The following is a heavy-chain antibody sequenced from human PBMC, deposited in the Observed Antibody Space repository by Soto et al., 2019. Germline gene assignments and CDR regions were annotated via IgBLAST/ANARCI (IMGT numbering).Heavy chain of an antibody. Sequence: GGSLRLSCAASGFTFSSYAMHWVRQAPGKGLEWVAVISYDGSNKYYADSVKGRFTISRDNSKNTLYLQMNSLRAEDTAVYYCARDFSVSQLWFGELSPRVYYYYGMDVWGQGTTVTVSS. CDR2: ISYDGSNK. CDR1: GFTFSSYA. V-gene: IGHV3-30-3*01. CDR3: ARDFSVSQLWFGELSPRVYYYYGMDV. D-gene: IGHD3-10*01. J-gene: IGHJ6*02.